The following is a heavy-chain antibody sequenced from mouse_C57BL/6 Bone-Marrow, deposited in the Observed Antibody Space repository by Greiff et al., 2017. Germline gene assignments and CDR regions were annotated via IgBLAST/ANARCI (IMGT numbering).Heavy chain of an antibody. J-gene: IGHJ3*01. CDR1: GFNIKDDY. CDR3: TYYQGNFEGFAY. V-gene: IGHV14-4*01. Sequence: VQLQQSGAELVRPGASVKLSCTASGFNIKDDYMHWVKQRPEQGLEWIGWIDPENGDTEYASKFQGKATITADTSSNTAYLQLSSLTSEDTAVYYCTYYQGNFEGFAYWGQGTLVTVSA. CDR2: IDPENGDT. D-gene: IGHD2-1*01.